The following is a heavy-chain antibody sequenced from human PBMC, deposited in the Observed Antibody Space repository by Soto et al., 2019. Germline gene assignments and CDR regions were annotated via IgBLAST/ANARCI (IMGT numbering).Heavy chain of an antibody. CDR3: ARDSTRRGACDI. D-gene: IGHD2-2*01. V-gene: IGHV4-34*01. Sequence: SETLSLTCAVYNGSFSVYYWTWIRQPPGKGPEWIGEVNHSGSTNYNPSLKSRVTISVDTSKNQFSLKLSSATAADTAVYYCARDSTRRGACDIWGQGTMVTVSS. CDR1: NGSFSVYY. CDR2: VNHSGST. J-gene: IGHJ3*02.